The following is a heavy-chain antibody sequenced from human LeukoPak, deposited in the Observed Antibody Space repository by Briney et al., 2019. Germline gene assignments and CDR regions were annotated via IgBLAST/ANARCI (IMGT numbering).Heavy chain of an antibody. V-gene: IGHV3-21*01. J-gene: IGHJ5*02. CDR1: GFTFSSYS. Sequence: PGGSLRLSCAASGFTFSSYSMNWVRQAPGKGLEWVSSISSSSSYIYYADSVKGRFTISRDNAKNSLYLQMNSLRAEDTAVYYCARMPRSPDPFDPWGQGTLVTVSS. CDR2: ISSSSSYI. CDR3: ARMPRSPDPFDP. D-gene: IGHD2-2*01.